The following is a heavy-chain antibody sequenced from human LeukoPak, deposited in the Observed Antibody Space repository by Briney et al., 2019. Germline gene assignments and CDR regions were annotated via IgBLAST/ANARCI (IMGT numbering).Heavy chain of an antibody. J-gene: IGHJ6*02. CDR2: IIPILGIA. Sequence: ASVKVSCKASGGTFSSYAISWVRQAPGQGLEWMGRIIPILGIANYAQKFQGRVTITADKSTSTAYVELSSLRSEDTAVYYCARGPSGYDYDPAMDVWGQGTTVTVSS. V-gene: IGHV1-69*04. CDR3: ARGPSGYDYDPAMDV. D-gene: IGHD5-12*01. CDR1: GGTFSSYA.